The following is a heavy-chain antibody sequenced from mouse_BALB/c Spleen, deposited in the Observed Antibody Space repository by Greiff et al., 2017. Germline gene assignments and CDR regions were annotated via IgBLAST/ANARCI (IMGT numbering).Heavy chain of an antibody. Sequence: VQLKESGPGLVKPSQSLSLTCTVTGYSITSDYAWNWIRQFPGNKLEWMGYISYSGSTSYNPSLKSRISITRDTSKNQFFLQLNSVTTEDTATYYCANYYGNFDYWGQGTTLTVSS. D-gene: IGHD2-1*01. CDR1: GYSITSDYA. J-gene: IGHJ2*01. CDR2: ISYSGST. CDR3: ANYYGNFDY. V-gene: IGHV3-2*02.